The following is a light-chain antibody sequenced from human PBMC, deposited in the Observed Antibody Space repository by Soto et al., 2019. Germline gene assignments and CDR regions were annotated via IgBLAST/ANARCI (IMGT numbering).Light chain of an antibody. V-gene: IGLV2-14*01. CDR1: SSDVGGYNY. CDR3: NSYTSGSTWV. Sequence: QSALTQPASVSGSPGQSITISCTGTSSDVGGYNYVSWYQQHPVKAPKLMIYEVSNRPSGVSNRFSGSKSGNTASLTISGLQAEDEADYYCNSYTSGSTWVFGGGTQLTVL. CDR2: EVS. J-gene: IGLJ3*02.